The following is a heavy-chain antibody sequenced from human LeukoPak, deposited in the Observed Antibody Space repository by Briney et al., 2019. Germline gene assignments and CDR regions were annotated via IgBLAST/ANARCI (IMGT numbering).Heavy chain of an antibody. V-gene: IGHV3-30*18. D-gene: IGHD1-26*01. CDR2: ISDDKSKK. CDR1: GFTFSSYG. J-gene: IGHJ4*02. CDR3: AKGPSGSLDY. Sequence: PGGSLRLSCAASGFTFSSYGMHWARQAPGKGLEWVAVISDDKSKKYYTDSVKGRFTISRNNSKNTLYLQMSSLSAEDTAVYYCAKGPSGSLDYWGQGTLVTVS.